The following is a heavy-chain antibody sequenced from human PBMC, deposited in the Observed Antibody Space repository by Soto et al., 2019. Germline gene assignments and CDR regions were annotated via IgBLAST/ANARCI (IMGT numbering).Heavy chain of an antibody. D-gene: IGHD6-19*01. Sequence: QVQLVESGGGVVQPGRSLRLSCAASGFIFSSCAMHWVRQAPGKGLEWVAVVSPDGSNKYYADAVKGRVTISRDNSINTVYLQMNSLRAEDTAVYYCARVSIAVAGIAYYFDYWGQGTLVTVSS. J-gene: IGHJ4*02. CDR1: GFIFSSCA. V-gene: IGHV3-30-3*01. CDR3: ARVSIAVAGIAYYFDY. CDR2: VSPDGSNK.